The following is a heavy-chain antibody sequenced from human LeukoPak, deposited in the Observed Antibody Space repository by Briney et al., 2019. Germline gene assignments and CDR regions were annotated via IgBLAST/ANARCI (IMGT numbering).Heavy chain of an antibody. CDR3: AKIFRYSGSYSDY. D-gene: IGHD1-26*01. CDR2: ISGSGGST. CDR1: GFTFSSYS. J-gene: IGHJ4*02. V-gene: IGHV3-23*01. Sequence: GGSLRLSCAASGFTFSSYSMNWVRQAPGKGLEWVSAISGSGGSTYYADSVKGRFTISRDNSKNTLYLQINSLRAEDTAVYYCAKIFRYSGSYSDYWGQGTLVTVSS.